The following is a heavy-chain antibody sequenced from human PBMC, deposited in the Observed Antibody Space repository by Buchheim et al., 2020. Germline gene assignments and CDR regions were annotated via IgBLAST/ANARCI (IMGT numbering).Heavy chain of an antibody. Sequence: QVQLQESGPGQVKPSETLSLTGTVSGGSISSDYWSWIRQSPGKGLEWIGCIFYSGNTHYNPSLKSRVTISSDKSKNQFSLKLNSVTAADTAVYYCARGSGNSWHLLHWGQGIL. CDR3: ARGSGNSWHLLH. D-gene: IGHD6-13*01. CDR1: GGSISSDY. V-gene: IGHV4-59*01. CDR2: IFYSGNT. J-gene: IGHJ1*01.